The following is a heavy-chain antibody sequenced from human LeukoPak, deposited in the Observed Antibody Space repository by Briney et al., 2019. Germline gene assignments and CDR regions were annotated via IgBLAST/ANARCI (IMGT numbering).Heavy chain of an antibody. CDR1: GFTFSSYG. D-gene: IGHD6-19*01. V-gene: IGHV3-30*02. J-gene: IGHJ4*02. CDR3: AKETQPGYSSGWYSFGY. Sequence: LSGGSLRLSCAASGFTFSSYGMHWVRQAPGKGLEWVAFIRYDGSNKYYADSVKGRFTISRDNSKNTLYLQMNSLRAEDTAVYYCAKETQPGYSSGWYSFGYWGQGTLVTVSS. CDR2: IRYDGSNK.